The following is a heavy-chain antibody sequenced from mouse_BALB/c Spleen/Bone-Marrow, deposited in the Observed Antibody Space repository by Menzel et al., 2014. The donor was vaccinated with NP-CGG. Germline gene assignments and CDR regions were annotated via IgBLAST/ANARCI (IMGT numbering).Heavy chain of an antibody. Sequence: QVQLQQSGAELVKPGASVKLSCKTSGYTFTNYYIYWVKQRPGQGLEWIGEINPGNGGTNFNERFKSKATLTVDKSSTTAYILLTSLTSEDSAVYYYARGSPYWGQGTLVTVSA. D-gene: IGHD6-2*01. J-gene: IGHJ3*01. CDR3: ARGSPY. V-gene: IGHV1S81*02. CDR1: GYTFTNYY. CDR2: INPGNGGT.